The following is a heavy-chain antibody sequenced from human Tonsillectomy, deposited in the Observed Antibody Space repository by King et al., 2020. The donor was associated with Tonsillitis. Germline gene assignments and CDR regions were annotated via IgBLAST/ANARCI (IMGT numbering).Heavy chain of an antibody. D-gene: IGHD3-10*01. J-gene: IGHJ2*01. CDR3: ARVPFGDWYIDL. CDR2: MYYSGST. CDR1: GGSISSYY. V-gene: IGHV4-59*01. Sequence: QLQESGPGLVKPSETLSLTCTVSGGSISSYYCSWIRQPPGKGLEWIGYMYYSGSTNYNPSLKSRVTISVDTSKKQFSLKLSAVTAAATAGYYCARVPFGDWYIDLWGRGTLVTVSS.